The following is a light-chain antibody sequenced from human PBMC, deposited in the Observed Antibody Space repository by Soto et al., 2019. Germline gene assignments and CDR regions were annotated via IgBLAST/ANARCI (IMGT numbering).Light chain of an antibody. Sequence: DIQMTQSPSSLSASVGDRVTITCRASQGISTYLAWYQQIPGKVPKLLISAASTSQSGVPSRCSGSGSGTDFTLTIISLQPEDVATYYCQKYTNVPTFGGGTKVEIK. CDR2: AAS. CDR3: QKYTNVPT. CDR1: QGISTY. J-gene: IGKJ4*01. V-gene: IGKV1-27*01.